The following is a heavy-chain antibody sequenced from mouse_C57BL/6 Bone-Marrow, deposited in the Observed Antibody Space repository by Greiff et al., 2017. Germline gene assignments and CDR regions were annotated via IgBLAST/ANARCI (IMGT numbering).Heavy chain of an antibody. CDR2: ISDGGSYT. J-gene: IGHJ2*01. CDR3: ASFARSYYFDY. Sequence: EVKLQESGGGLVKPGGSLKLSCAASGFTFSSYAMSWVRQTPEKRLEWVATISDGGSYTYYPDNVKGRFTISRDNAKNNLYLQMSHLKSEDTAMYYCASFARSYYFDYWGQGTTLTVSS. CDR1: GFTFSSYA. V-gene: IGHV5-4*03.